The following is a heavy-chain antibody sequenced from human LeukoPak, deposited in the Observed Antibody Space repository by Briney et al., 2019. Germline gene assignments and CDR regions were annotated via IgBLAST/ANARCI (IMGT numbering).Heavy chain of an antibody. J-gene: IGHJ3*02. Sequence: GGSLRLSCAASGFTFSSYGMHWVRQAPGKGLVWVAVISYDGSNKYYADSVKGRFTISRDNSKNTLYLQMNSLRAEDTAVYYCAKDYGDSLGAFDIWGQGTMVTVSS. CDR3: AKDYGDSLGAFDI. CDR2: ISYDGSNK. D-gene: IGHD4-17*01. V-gene: IGHV3-30*18. CDR1: GFTFSSYG.